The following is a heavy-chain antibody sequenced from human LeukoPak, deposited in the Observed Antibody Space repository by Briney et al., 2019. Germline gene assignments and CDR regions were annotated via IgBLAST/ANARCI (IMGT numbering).Heavy chain of an antibody. CDR1: GGSISNYY. CDR3: ARVVPAALYYYGMDV. J-gene: IGHJ6*02. D-gene: IGHD2-2*01. V-gene: IGHV4-59*01. CDR2: IYYSGST. Sequence: PSETLSLTCTVSGGSISNYYWSWIRQPPGKGLEWIGYIYYSGSTNYNPSLKSRVTISVDTSKNQFSLKLSSVTAADTAVYYCARVVPAALYYYGMDVWGQGTTVTVSS.